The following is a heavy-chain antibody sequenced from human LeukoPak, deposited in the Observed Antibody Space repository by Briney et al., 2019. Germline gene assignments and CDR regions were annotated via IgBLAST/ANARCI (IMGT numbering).Heavy chain of an antibody. CDR2: IWYDGSNK. Sequence: PGRSLRLSCAASGFTFSSYGMHWVRQAPGKGLEWVAVIWYDGSNKYYADSVKGRFTISRDNSKNTLYLQMNSLRAEDTAVYYCARDLGRYRDSRLTGDAFDIWGQGTMVTVSS. CDR1: GFTFSSYG. D-gene: IGHD1-14*01. V-gene: IGHV3-33*01. CDR3: ARDLGRYRDSRLTGDAFDI. J-gene: IGHJ3*02.